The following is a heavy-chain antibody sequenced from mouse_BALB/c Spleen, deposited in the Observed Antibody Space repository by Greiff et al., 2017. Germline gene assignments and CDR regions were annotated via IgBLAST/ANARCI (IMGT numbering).Heavy chain of an antibody. J-gene: IGHJ2*01. Sequence: EVKLQESGGGLVQPGGSMKLSCVASGFTFSNYWMNWVRQSPEKGLEWVAEIRLKSNNYATHYAESVKGRFTISRDDSKSSVYLQMNNLRAEDTGIYYCTRTFYYFDYWGQGTTLTVSS. V-gene: IGHV6-6*02. CDR3: TRTFYYFDY. CDR2: IRLKSNNYAT. CDR1: GFTFSNYW.